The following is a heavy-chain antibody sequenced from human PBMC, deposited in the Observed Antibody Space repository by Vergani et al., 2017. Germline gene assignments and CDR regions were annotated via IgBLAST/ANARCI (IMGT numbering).Heavy chain of an antibody. CDR2: ISPIFGTA. D-gene: IGHD2-15*01. CDR1: GGTFSSYA. CDR3: AGDLSNGGGHIPPFDD. V-gene: IGHV1-69*01. J-gene: IGHJ4*02. Sequence: QVQLVQSGAEVKKPGSSVKVSCKASGGTFSSYAISWVRQAPGQGLEWMGGISPIFGTANYAQKFQGRVTITADESTSTAYMELSSLRSEDPAVYYCAGDLSNGGGHIPPFDDWGQGTLVTGSS.